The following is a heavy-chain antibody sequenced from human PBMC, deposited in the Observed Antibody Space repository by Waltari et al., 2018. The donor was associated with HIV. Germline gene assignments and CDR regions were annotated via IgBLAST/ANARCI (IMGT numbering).Heavy chain of an antibody. CDR2: TYYRSKWYN. Sequence: QVQLQQSGPGLVKPSETLSLTCAISGDTVSSNSAAWNWISQSPSRGLGWLGRTYYRSKWYNDYELSVKSRIVIKSDTSKNQFSLHLNSVTPDDSAVYYCARDWTTGATPIVCYGMDVWGQGTRVTVSS. CDR3: ARDWTTGATPIVCYGMDV. V-gene: IGHV6-1*01. J-gene: IGHJ6*02. CDR1: GDTVSSNSAA. D-gene: IGHD1-1*01.